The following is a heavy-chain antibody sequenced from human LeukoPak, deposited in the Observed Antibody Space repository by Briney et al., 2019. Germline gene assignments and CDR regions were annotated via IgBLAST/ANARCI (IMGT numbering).Heavy chain of an antibody. V-gene: IGHV7-4-1*02. CDR1: GGTFSSYA. CDR2: INTNTGNP. D-gene: IGHD3-10*01. Sequence: ASVKVSCKASGGTFSSYAISWVRQAPGQGLEWMGWINTNTGNPTYAQGFTGRFVFSLDTSVSTAYLQISSLKADDTAVYYCARANLWFGELGWIDPWGQGTLVTVSS. J-gene: IGHJ5*02. CDR3: ARANLWFGELGWIDP.